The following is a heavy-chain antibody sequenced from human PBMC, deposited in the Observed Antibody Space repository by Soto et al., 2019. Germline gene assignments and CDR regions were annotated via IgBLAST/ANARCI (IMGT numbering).Heavy chain of an antibody. CDR1: GGSFSGYY. Sequence: SETLSLTCAVYGGSFSGYYWSWIRQPPGKGLEWIGEINHSGSTNYNPSLKSRVTISVDTSKNQFSLKLSSVTAADTAVYYCARGSGYSYGRFDYWGQGTLVTVSS. D-gene: IGHD5-18*01. V-gene: IGHV4-34*01. CDR2: INHSGST. J-gene: IGHJ4*02. CDR3: ARGSGYSYGRFDY.